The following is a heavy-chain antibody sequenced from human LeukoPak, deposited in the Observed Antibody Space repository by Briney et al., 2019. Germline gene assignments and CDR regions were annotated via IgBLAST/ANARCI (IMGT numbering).Heavy chain of an antibody. CDR3: ARAGYYDFWSGYYTGGLDY. CDR1: GGTFSNNP. Sequence: ASVKVSCKASGGTFSNNPISWVRQAPGQGLEWMGEIIPIFGTATYAQKFQGRVTITADTSTSTVYMELSSLRSEDTAVYYCARAGYYDFWSGYYTGGLDYWGQGTLVTASS. V-gene: IGHV1-69*06. J-gene: IGHJ4*02. D-gene: IGHD3-3*01. CDR2: IIPIFGTA.